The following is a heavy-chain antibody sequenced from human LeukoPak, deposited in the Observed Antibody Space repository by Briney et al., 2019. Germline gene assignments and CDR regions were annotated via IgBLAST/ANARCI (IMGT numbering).Heavy chain of an antibody. CDR1: GYTFTSYD. CDR3: ARGPRVAASPFDY. CDR2: MNPNSGNT. Sequence: ASVKVSCTPSGYTFTSYDINWVRQSTGQGLEWMGWMNPNSGNTGYAQKFQGRVTITRNTSISTAYMELSSLRSEDTAVYYCARGPRVAASPFDYWGQGTLVTVSS. J-gene: IGHJ4*02. D-gene: IGHD2-15*01. V-gene: IGHV1-8*03.